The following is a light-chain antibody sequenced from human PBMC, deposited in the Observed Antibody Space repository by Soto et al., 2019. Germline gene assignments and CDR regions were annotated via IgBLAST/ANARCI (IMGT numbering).Light chain of an antibody. CDR2: SAS. CDR3: QQSYSTPAT. V-gene: IGKV1-39*01. J-gene: IGKJ1*01. Sequence: VQMTQSAFSQSASLRYTSSIPCRASQNIRDFLNWYQQKPGKAPELLIFSASSLLSGVPSRFSGSGSGTDFTLTIGSLQREDFATYFCQQSYSTPATFGQGTKVDIK. CDR1: QNIRDF.